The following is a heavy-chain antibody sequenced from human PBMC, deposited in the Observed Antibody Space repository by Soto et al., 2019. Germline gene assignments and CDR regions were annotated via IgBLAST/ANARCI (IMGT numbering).Heavy chain of an antibody. CDR2: ITPGCGSG. V-gene: IGHV1-69*06. D-gene: IGHD1-26*01. Sequence: QVQLGQSGAEVKEPGSSVNVSCKASGGTFSSYTISWVRQAPGQGFEWMGGITPGCGSGNYAQKFQGRVTITADKPTRPVYMALSSLTSADTALYYCARLTGSYQLGKWFDPWGQGTLVTVSS. CDR1: GGTFSSYT. CDR3: ARLTGSYQLGKWFDP. J-gene: IGHJ5*02.